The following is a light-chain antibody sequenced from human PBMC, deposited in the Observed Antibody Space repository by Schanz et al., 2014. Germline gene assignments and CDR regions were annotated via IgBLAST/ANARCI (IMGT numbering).Light chain of an antibody. CDR1: QSVSSH. Sequence: IVMTQSPATLSVSPGERATLSCRASQSVSSHLVWYQQKFGQAPRLLIYGASIRATGIPARFSGSGSGTEFTLTISSLQSEDLAVYYCQQYSNWPPITFGQGTRLEIK. V-gene: IGKV3-15*01. J-gene: IGKJ5*01. CDR3: QQYSNWPPIT. CDR2: GAS.